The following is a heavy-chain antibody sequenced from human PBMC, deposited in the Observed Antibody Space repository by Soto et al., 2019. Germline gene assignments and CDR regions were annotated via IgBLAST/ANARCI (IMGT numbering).Heavy chain of an antibody. D-gene: IGHD3-22*01. V-gene: IGHV3-30-3*01. Sequence: GGSLRLSCAASGFTFSSYAMHWVRQAPGKGLEWVAVISYDGSNKYYADSVKGRFTISRDNSKNTLYLQMNSLRAEDTAVYYCARDLRYYYDSSGHPEFGYFDYWGQGTLVTVSS. CDR2: ISYDGSNK. CDR1: GFTFSSYA. CDR3: ARDLRYYYDSSGHPEFGYFDY. J-gene: IGHJ4*02.